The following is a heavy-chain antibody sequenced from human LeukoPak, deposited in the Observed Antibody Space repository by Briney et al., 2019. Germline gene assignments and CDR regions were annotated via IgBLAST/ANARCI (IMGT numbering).Heavy chain of an antibody. CDR2: ISGNGYYT. D-gene: IGHD2-21*02. CDR1: GFTFSTYG. J-gene: IGHJ6*03. Sequence: GGSLILSCAASGFTFSTYGMSWVRQAPGKGLEWVSAISGNGYYTYYADSVKGRFTISRDNSKNTLFLQMNSLRAEDTAVYFCAKLPQGGGDHYYIEVWGKGTTVTVSS. V-gene: IGHV3-23*01. CDR3: AKLPQGGGDHYYIEV.